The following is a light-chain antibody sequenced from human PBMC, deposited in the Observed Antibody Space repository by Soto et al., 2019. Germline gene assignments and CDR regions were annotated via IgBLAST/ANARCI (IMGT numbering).Light chain of an antibody. CDR3: GTWDGGLSAGV. J-gene: IGLJ3*02. Sequence: QSVLTQPPSVSAAPGQKVTISCSGSSSNIGNNYVSWYQQVPGTAPKLLIYDNNKRPSGIPDRFSGSKSRTSATLGITGLQTGDEADYYCGTWDGGLSAGVFGGGTKLTVL. V-gene: IGLV1-51*01. CDR2: DNN. CDR1: SSNIGNNY.